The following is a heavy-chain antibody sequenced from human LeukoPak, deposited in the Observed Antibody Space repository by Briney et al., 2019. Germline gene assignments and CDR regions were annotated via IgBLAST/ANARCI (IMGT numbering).Heavy chain of an antibody. CDR3: AKQLGYCSDGSCYFPY. D-gene: IGHD2-15*01. CDR1: GFTFSSYG. J-gene: IGHJ4*02. CDR2: IWYDGSNK. V-gene: IGHV3-33*06. Sequence: GGSLRLSCAASGFTFSSYGMHWVRQAPGKGLEWVALIWYDGSNKYYADSVKGRLTISRDNSKSTLCLQMNSLRAEDTAVYYCAKQLGYCSDGSCYFPYWGQGTLVTVSS.